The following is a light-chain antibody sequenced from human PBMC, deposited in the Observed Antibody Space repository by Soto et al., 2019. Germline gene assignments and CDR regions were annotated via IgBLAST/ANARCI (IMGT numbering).Light chain of an antibody. J-gene: IGKJ1*01. V-gene: IGKV1-5*03. CDR2: KAS. CDR1: QSINRW. CDR3: QRYDGYPWT. Sequence: DIQMTQSPSTLSPSVGDRVTITCRASQSINRWLAWYQQKVGKAPKLLIYKASNLESGVPSRFSGSGSGTEFTLTISSLQPDDFATYFCQRYDGYPWTFGQGTKVEIK.